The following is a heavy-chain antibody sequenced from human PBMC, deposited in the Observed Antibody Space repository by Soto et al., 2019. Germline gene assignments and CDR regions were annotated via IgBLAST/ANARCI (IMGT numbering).Heavy chain of an antibody. Sequence: PRGSLRLSCAASGFTFSSYSMNWVRQAPGKGLEWVSSISSSSSYIYYADTVKGRFTISRDNAKSTLYLQMNSLRAEDTALYYCAKGRSYYYYYGVDVWGQGTTVTVSS. J-gene: IGHJ6*02. V-gene: IGHV3-21*04. CDR1: GFTFSSYS. CDR3: AKGRSYYYYYGVDV. CDR2: ISSSSSYI.